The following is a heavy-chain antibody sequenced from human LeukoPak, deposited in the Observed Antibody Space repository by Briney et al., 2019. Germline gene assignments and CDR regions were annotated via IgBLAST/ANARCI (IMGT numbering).Heavy chain of an antibody. CDR1: GFTFSSYA. Sequence: GGSLRLSCAASGFTFSSYAMHWVRQAPGKGLEWVSYISSSSSTIYYADSVKGRFTISRDNAKNSLYLQMNSLRAEDTAVYYCARDPSGPDYWSQGTLVTVSS. CDR3: ARDPSGPDY. V-gene: IGHV3-48*04. CDR2: ISSSSSTI. J-gene: IGHJ4*02. D-gene: IGHD1-26*01.